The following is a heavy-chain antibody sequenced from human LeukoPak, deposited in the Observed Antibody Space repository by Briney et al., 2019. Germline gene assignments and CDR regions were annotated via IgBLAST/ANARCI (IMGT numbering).Heavy chain of an antibody. V-gene: IGHV1-18*01. J-gene: IGHJ6*03. CDR3: ARDRYCSSTSCRTPYYYYYYMDV. Sequence: GASVKVSCKASGGTFSSYAISWVRQAPGQGLEWMGWISAYNGNTNYAQKLQGRVTMTTDTSTSTAYMELRSLRSDDTAVYYCARDRYCSSTSCRTPYYYYYYMDVWGKGTTVTVSS. CDR1: GGTFSSYA. CDR2: ISAYNGNT. D-gene: IGHD2-2*01.